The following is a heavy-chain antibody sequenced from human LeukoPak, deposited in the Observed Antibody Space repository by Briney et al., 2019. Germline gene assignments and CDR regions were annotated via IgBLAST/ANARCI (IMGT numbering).Heavy chain of an antibody. CDR3: ARADYYDSSGYYRFFRAFDI. J-gene: IGHJ3*02. Sequence: SETLSLTCTVSGGSISSYYWSWIRQPPGKGLEWIGYIYYSGVTNYNPSLKSRVTISVDTSKNQFSLKLSSVTAADTAVYYCARADYYDSSGYYRFFRAFDIWGQGTMVTVSS. CDR1: GGSISSYY. CDR2: IYYSGVT. D-gene: IGHD3-22*01. V-gene: IGHV4-59*01.